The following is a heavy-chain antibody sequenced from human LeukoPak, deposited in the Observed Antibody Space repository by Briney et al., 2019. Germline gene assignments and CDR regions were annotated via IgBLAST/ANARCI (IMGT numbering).Heavy chain of an antibody. Sequence: PSETLSLTCAVSGGSLSSNNWWSWVRQPPEKGLEWIGEIYHSGSTNYNPSLKSRVTISVDKSKNQFSLKLSSVTAADAAVYYCASRIIMTVGNSAFDIWGQGTMVTVSS. V-gene: IGHV4-4*02. CDR1: GGSLSSNNW. D-gene: IGHD3-22*01. CDR3: ASRIIMTVGNSAFDI. J-gene: IGHJ3*02. CDR2: IYHSGST.